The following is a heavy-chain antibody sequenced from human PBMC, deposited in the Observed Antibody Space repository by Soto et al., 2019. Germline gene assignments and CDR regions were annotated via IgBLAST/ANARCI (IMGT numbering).Heavy chain of an antibody. CDR1: GFTFRDHA. V-gene: IGHV3-33*01. CDR3: ARALFPDVDIYAMHV. Sequence: LRLSFAASGFTFRDHAMHWVRQAPGKGREWLAIIWNDGSNKFYAGSVQGRFTISRDNSKNTVYLQMNTLSAEDTAVYYCARALFPDVDIYAMHVWGQGTTVIVS. CDR2: IWNDGSNK. D-gene: IGHD5-12*01. J-gene: IGHJ6*02.